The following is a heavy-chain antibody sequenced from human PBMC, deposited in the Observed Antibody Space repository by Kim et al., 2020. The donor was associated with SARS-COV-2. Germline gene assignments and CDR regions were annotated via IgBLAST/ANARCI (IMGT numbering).Heavy chain of an antibody. CDR3: ARDLTLWSGYQVYYYYGMDV. CDR1: GYSISSGYY. V-gene: IGHV4-38-2*02. D-gene: IGHD3-3*01. Sequence: SETLSLTCTVSGYSISSGYYWGWIRQPPGKGLEWIGSIYHSGSTYYNPSLKSRVTISVDTSKNQFSLKLSSVTAADTAVYYCARDLTLWSGYQVYYYYGMDVWGQGTTVTVSS. CDR2: IYHSGST. J-gene: IGHJ6*02.